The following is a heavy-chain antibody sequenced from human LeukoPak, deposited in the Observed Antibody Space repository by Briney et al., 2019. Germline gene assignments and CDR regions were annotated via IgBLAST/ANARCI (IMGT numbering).Heavy chain of an antibody. CDR1: GGSFSGYY. J-gene: IGHJ5*02. CDR3: ARGSLTVRGVRYRTPKNWFDP. D-gene: IGHD3-10*01. CDR2: INHSGST. V-gene: IGHV4-34*01. Sequence: PSETLSLTCAVYGGSFSGYYWNWIRQPPGKGLEWIGEINHSGSTNYNPSLKSRVTISVDTSKNQFSLKLSSVTAADTAVYYCARGSLTVRGVRYRTPKNWFDPWGQGTLVTVSS.